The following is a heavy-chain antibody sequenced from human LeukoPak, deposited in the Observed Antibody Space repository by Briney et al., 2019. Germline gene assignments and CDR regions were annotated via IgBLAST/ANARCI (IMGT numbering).Heavy chain of an antibody. Sequence: ASVKVSCKASGYTFTTSVMHWVRQAPGQRLEWMGWINAGNGNTKCSQRFQGRVTITRDTSATTVYMDLSSLRSEDTAVYYCARDSRLLWFGELPLWGQGTLVTVSS. CDR1: GYTFTTSV. V-gene: IGHV1-3*01. CDR2: INAGNGNT. CDR3: ARDSRLLWFGELPL. J-gene: IGHJ4*02. D-gene: IGHD3-10*01.